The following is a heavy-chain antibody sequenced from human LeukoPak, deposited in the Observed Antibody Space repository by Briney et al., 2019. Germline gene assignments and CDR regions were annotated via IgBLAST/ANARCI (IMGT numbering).Heavy chain of an antibody. CDR3: ASWMDVDTAFDY. CDR2: IYYSGST. Sequence: KPSETLSLTCTVSGGSISSSSYYWGWIRQPPGKGLEWIGSIYYSGSTYYNPSLKSRVTISVDTSKNQFSLKLSSVTAADTAVYYRASWMDVDTAFDYWGQGTLVTVSS. J-gene: IGHJ4*02. D-gene: IGHD5-18*01. CDR1: GGSISSSSYY. V-gene: IGHV4-39*01.